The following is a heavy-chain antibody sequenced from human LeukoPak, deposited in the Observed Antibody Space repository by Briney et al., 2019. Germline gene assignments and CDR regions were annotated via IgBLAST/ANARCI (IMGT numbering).Heavy chain of an antibody. V-gene: IGHV4-39*07. J-gene: IGHJ4*02. CDR2: IYYDRST. CDR1: GGSISSSSYY. D-gene: IGHD1-7*01. CDR3: ARTGKTLLNYDFDY. Sequence: SETLSLTCTVSGGSISSSSYYWGWIRQPPGKGLEWIGNIYYDRSTYYNPSLQSRVAISVDTSKNQFSLKLNPVTAADTAVYYCARTGKTLLNYDFDYWGQGTLVTVSS.